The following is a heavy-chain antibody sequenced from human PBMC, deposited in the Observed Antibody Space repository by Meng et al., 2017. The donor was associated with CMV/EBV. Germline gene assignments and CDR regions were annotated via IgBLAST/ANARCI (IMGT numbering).Heavy chain of an antibody. J-gene: IGHJ6*02. D-gene: IGHD1-26*01. CDR1: GYTFTSYG. Sequence: GESLKISCKASGYTFTSYGISWVRQAPGQGLEWMGWISAYNGNTNYAQKLQGRVTMTTDTSTSTAYMELRSLRSDDTAVYYCAREGGSGSLPGVDGLISYYYYGMDVWGQGTTVTVSS. V-gene: IGHV1-18*01. CDR3: AREGGSGSLPGVDGLISYYYYGMDV. CDR2: ISAYNGNT.